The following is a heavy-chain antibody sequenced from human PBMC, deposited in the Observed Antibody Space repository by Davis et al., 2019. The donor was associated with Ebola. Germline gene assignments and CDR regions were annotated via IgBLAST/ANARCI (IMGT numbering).Heavy chain of an antibody. CDR2: INPSGGST. J-gene: IGHJ6*02. CDR3: ARERITGTTRGNGMDV. Sequence: AASVKVSCKASGYTFTSYYMHWVRQAPGQGREGMGRINPSGGSTSYSQKFQGRVTMTRDTSTSTVYMELSSLRSEDTAVYYCARERITGTTRGNGMDVWGQGTTVTVSS. V-gene: IGHV1-46*01. CDR1: GYTFTSYY. D-gene: IGHD1-7*01.